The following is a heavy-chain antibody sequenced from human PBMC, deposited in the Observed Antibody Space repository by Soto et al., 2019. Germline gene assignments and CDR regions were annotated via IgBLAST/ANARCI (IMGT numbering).Heavy chain of an antibody. CDR1: GFTFSSYA. D-gene: IGHD3-22*01. V-gene: IGHV3-23*01. Sequence: EVQLLESGGGLVQPGGSLRLSCAASGFTFSSYAMSWVRQAPGKGLEWVSAISGSGGSTYYADSVKGRFTISRDNSKNALYLQMNCLRAEDTAVYYCAKGPTYYYDSSGYPFDYWGQGTLVTVSS. J-gene: IGHJ4*02. CDR3: AKGPTYYYDSSGYPFDY. CDR2: ISGSGGST.